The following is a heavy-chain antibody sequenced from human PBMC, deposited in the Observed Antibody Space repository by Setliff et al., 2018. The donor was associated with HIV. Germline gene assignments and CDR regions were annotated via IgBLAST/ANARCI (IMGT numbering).Heavy chain of an antibody. CDR1: GVSISNYY. CDR2: MYYSGNT. J-gene: IGHJ4*02. CDR3: TKNLYRSPWSPLDY. D-gene: IGHD6-19*01. V-gene: IGHV4-59*01. Sequence: SETLSLTCTVSGVSISNYYWSWIRQPPGKGLEWIGYMYYSGNTNYNPSLKSRVTISVDTSKSQFSLKLNSVTAADMAVYYCTKNLYRSPWSPLDYWGQGTLVTVSS.